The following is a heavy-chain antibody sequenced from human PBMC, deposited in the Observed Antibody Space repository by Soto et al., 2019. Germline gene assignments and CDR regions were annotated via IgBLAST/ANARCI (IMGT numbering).Heavy chain of an antibody. CDR3: ARSVFP. CDR1: GGSISSGYY. Sequence: QVQLQESGPGLVKPSQTLSLTCTVSGGSISSGYYWSWIRQHPGKGLEWMGYIYYSKSTYYNPSLKSRVTISLDTSKNQFSLKLTSVTAADTAVYYCARSVFPWGQGTLVTVSS. V-gene: IGHV4-31*03. J-gene: IGHJ5*02. CDR2: IYYSKST.